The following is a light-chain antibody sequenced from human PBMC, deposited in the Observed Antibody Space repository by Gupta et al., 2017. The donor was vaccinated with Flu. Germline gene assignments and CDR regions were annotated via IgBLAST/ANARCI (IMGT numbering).Light chain of an antibody. CDR2: DAS. CDR1: QSVSSY. J-gene: IGKJ5*01. CDR3: QQRSNWPLFRIT. Sequence: EIVLTQSPATLSLSPGERATLSCRASQSVSSYLAWYQQKPGQAPRLLIYDASNRATGIPARFSGSGSGTDFTLTISSLEPEDFAVYYCQQRSNWPLFRITFGQGTRLEIK. V-gene: IGKV3-11*01.